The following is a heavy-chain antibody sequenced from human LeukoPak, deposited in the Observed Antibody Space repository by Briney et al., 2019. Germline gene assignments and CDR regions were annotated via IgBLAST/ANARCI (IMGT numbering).Heavy chain of an antibody. Sequence: GGSLRLSCAASGFTFSSHAMSWVRQGPGGGLEWVSSIVGSGERTYSADSVKGRFTISRDNFKNTVYLQMNSLRAEDTAIYYCAKNSAYNRSLGYYSYYMDVWGKGTTVTVSS. D-gene: IGHD5-12*01. CDR1: GFTFSSHA. CDR2: IVGSGERT. CDR3: AKNSAYNRSLGYYSYYMDV. J-gene: IGHJ6*03. V-gene: IGHV3-23*01.